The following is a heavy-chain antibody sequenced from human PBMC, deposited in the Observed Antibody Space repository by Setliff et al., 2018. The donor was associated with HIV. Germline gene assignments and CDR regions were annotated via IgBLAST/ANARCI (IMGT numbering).Heavy chain of an antibody. CDR2: IYNSGRT. J-gene: IGHJ4*02. CDR3: ARGGYGSGNAYYFSD. CDR1: GVSISSHY. D-gene: IGHD3-10*01. V-gene: IGHV4-59*11. Sequence: SETLSLTCTVSGVSISSHYWSWIRQPPGKGLEWIGYIYNSGRTNYNPSLTSRVTISVDTSKNQFSLDLTSVTAADTAVYYCARGGYGSGNAYYFSDWGQGTLVTVSS.